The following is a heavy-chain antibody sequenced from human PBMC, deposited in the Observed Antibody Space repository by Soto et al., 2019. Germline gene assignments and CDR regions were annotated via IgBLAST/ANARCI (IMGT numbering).Heavy chain of an antibody. Sequence: GGSLRLSCTASGFTFGDYAMSWFRQAPGKGLEWVGFIRSKAYGGTTEYAASVKGRFTISRDDSKSIAYLQMNSLKTEDTAVYYCTRDQTSGWYLGAFDIWGQGTMVTVSS. J-gene: IGHJ3*02. V-gene: IGHV3-49*03. CDR1: GFTFGDYA. CDR3: TRDQTSGWYLGAFDI. CDR2: IRSKAYGGTT. D-gene: IGHD6-19*01.